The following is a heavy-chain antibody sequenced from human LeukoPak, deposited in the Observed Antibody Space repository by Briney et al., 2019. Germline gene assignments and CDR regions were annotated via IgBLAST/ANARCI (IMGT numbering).Heavy chain of an antibody. V-gene: IGHV1-2*02. CDR2: INPNSGGT. J-gene: IGHJ4*02. CDR1: GYTFTGYY. CDR3: ARDLGSGSYPRGY. Sequence: ASVKVSCKASGYTFTGYYMHWVRQAPGQGLEWMGWINPNSGGTNYAQKFQGRVTMTRDTSISTAYMELSRLRSDDTAVYYCARDLGSGSYPRGYWGQGTLVTVSS. D-gene: IGHD3-10*01.